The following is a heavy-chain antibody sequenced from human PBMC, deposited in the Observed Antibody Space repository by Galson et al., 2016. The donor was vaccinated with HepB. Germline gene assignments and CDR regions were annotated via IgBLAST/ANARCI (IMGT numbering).Heavy chain of an antibody. D-gene: IGHD2-21*02. CDR1: GDSIGSGSHY. Sequence: SETLSLTCSVSGDSIGSGSHYWGWIRQSPGKGLEWIGSLHYRGRTYYNPSLKSRVTISRDTSKNQLSLKLRSVTAADTAVYYCARGVTGTPYFDFWGQGAPVTVSS. V-gene: IGHV4-39*01. J-gene: IGHJ4*02. CDR2: LHYRGRT. CDR3: ARGVTGTPYFDF.